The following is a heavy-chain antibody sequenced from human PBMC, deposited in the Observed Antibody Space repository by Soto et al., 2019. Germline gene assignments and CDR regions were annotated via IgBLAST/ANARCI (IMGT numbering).Heavy chain of an antibody. CDR3: ARGXCSSTSCPKAPGYGMDV. CDR2: IYYSGST. D-gene: IGHD2-2*01. Sequence: PSETLSLTCTVSGGSISSGGYYWSWIRQHPGKGLEWIGYIYYSGSTYYNPSLKSRVTISVDTSKNQFSLKLSSVTAADTAVYYCARGXCSSTSCPKAPGYGMDVWGQGTTVTVSS. V-gene: IGHV4-31*03. J-gene: IGHJ6*02. CDR1: GGSISSGGYY.